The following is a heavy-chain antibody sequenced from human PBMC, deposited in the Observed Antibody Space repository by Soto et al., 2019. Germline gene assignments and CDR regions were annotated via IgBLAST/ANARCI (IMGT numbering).Heavy chain of an antibody. D-gene: IGHD3-22*01. CDR3: ARSLRDYYDSSGYPFDY. Sequence: GAPVKASCKASGGTFSSYAIRRGRQAPGQRVEWMGGIIPIFGTANYAQKFQGRVTITADKSTSTAYMELSSLRSEDTAVYYCARSLRDYYDSSGYPFDYWGQGTLVTVSS. J-gene: IGHJ4*02. CDR1: GGTFSSYA. V-gene: IGHV1-69*06. CDR2: IIPIFGTA.